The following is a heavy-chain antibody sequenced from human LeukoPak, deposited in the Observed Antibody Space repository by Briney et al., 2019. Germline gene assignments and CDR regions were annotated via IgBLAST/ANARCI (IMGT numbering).Heavy chain of an antibody. D-gene: IGHD2-21*02. CDR1: RFTFSTYW. CDR3: AKVPLVTAFKYFDY. CDR2: INSDGSST. J-gene: IGHJ4*02. Sequence: YPGGSLRLSCAASRFTFSTYWMHWVRQAPGKGLVWVSRINSDGSSTGYADSVKGRFTISRDNSKNTLYLQMDSLRAEDTAVYYCAKVPLVTAFKYFDYWGQGTLVTVSS. V-gene: IGHV3-74*01.